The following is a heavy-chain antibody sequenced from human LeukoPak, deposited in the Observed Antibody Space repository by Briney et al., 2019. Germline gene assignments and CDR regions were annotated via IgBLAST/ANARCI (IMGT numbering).Heavy chain of an antibody. CDR3: ARTDGKQLPPRF. V-gene: IGHV3-53*01. D-gene: IGHD5-18*01. Sequence: GGSLRLSCAASGFTVSSNYMSWVRQAPGKGLEWVSVIYSGGSTYYADSVKGRFTISRDNSKNTLYLQMNSLRAEDTAVYYCARTDGKQLPPRFWGQGTLVTVSS. J-gene: IGHJ4*02. CDR1: GFTVSSNY. CDR2: IYSGGST.